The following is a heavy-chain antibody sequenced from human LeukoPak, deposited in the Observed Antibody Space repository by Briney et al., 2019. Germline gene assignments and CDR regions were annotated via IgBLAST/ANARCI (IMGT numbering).Heavy chain of an antibody. V-gene: IGHV1-8*01. J-gene: IGHJ5*02. CDR3: ASSPLRSHWLDP. D-gene: IGHD4-17*01. CDR1: GYTFTSYD. CDR2: MNPNSGNT. Sequence: ASVKVSCKASGYTFTSYDINWVRQATGQGLEWMGWMNPNSGNTGYAQKFQGRVTMTRNTSISTAYMELSSLRSEDTAVYYCASSPLRSHWLDPWGQGTLVTVSS.